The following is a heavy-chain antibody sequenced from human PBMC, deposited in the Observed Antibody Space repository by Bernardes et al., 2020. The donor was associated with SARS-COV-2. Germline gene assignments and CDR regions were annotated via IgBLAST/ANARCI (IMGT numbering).Heavy chain of an antibody. V-gene: IGHV3-74*01. CDR3: ARGTGNYGDWDY. D-gene: IGHD1-7*01. J-gene: IGHJ4*02. Sequence: GGSLRLSCVGSGFTFSGYWMHWVRQAPGQGLVWVARIKTDGSSTHYADAVKGRFTISRDNVNNNLFLQMNDLRVEDTAVYYCARGTGNYGDWDYWGQGALVTVSS. CDR1: GFTFSGYW. CDR2: IKTDGSST.